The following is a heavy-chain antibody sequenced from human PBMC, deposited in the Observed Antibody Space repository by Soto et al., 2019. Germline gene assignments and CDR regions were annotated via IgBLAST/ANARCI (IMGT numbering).Heavy chain of an antibody. V-gene: IGHV4-61*01. CDR3: ATQYYYGSGSRYYGMDV. CDR2: IYYSGST. CDR1: GGSVSSGSYY. J-gene: IGHJ6*02. Sequence: TLSLTCTVSGGSVSSGSYYWSWIRQPPGKGLEWIGYIYYSGSTNYNPSLKSRVTISVDTSKNQFSLKLSSVTAADTAVYYCATQYYYGSGSRYYGMDVWGQGTTVTVSS. D-gene: IGHD3-10*01.